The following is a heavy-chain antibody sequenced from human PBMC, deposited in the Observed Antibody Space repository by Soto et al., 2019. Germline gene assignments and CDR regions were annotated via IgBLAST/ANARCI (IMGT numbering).Heavy chain of an antibody. CDR2: IIPIFRTP. Sequence: VLLVQSGAEVKQPGSSVKVSCKASGGTISTYAITWVRQAPGQGLEWVGGIIPIFRTPNYAQNLQGRVTITADESTSTAYRELSNLRSEDTAVYYCARGDGDNNAFDIWGQGTVVTVSS. D-gene: IGHD1-20*01. CDR3: ARGDGDNNAFDI. CDR1: GGTISTYA. J-gene: IGHJ3*02. V-gene: IGHV1-69*12.